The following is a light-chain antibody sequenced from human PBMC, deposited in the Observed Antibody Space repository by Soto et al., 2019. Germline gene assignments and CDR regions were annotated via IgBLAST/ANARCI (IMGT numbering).Light chain of an antibody. V-gene: IGKV4-1*01. Sequence: DIVMTQSPDSLAVSLGERATINCKSSSNSKNSVAWYQQKPGQPPKLLITWASTRESGVPDRISGSGSETDFTLTISSLQAEDVAVYYCHQYYSTPWTFGQGTKVEIK. CDR3: HQYYSTPWT. J-gene: IGKJ1*01. CDR1: SNSKNS. CDR2: WAS.